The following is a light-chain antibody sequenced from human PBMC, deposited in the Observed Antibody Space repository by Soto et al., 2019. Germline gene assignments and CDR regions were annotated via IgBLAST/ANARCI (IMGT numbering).Light chain of an antibody. CDR3: HQYHGWPWT. J-gene: IGKJ1*01. V-gene: IGKV3-20*01. CDR2: GAS. CDR1: QSVSSGS. Sequence: FTPSPGTLSFSPGGRVTLSCQASQSVSSGSLAWYQQKPGQAPRLLIYGASSRATGVPDRFSGSGSGTEFTLTVTGLQSEDSAIYYCHQYHGWPWTFGQGTKVDIK.